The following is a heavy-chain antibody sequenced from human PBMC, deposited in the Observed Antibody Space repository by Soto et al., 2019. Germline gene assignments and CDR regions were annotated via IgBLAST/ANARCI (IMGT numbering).Heavy chain of an antibody. J-gene: IGHJ4*02. Sequence: GASVKVSCKASGYTFTNYGISWVRQAPGQGLEWMGWINTYNGNTNHAQNFQGRVTITRDTSASTTYMDLISLTSEDTAVYYCAREDYNSRGYYPLRYWGQGTLVTVSS. CDR3: AREDYNSRGYYPLRY. CDR1: GYTFTNYG. CDR2: INTYNGNT. V-gene: IGHV1-18*01. D-gene: IGHD3-22*01.